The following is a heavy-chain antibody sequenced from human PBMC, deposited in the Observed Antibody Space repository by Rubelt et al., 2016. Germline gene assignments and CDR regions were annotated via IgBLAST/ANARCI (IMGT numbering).Heavy chain of an antibody. CDR2: INHSGST. CDR1: GGSFSGYY. D-gene: IGHD6-13*01. Sequence: QVQLQQWGAGLLKPSETLSLTCAVYGGSFSGYYWSWIRQPPGKGLEWIGEINHSGSTNYNPSLKSRVTISVETSKNQFALKLSSGTAADTAVYYCARARSSRAGFDYWGQGTLVTVSS. J-gene: IGHJ4*02. CDR3: ARARSSRAGFDY. V-gene: IGHV4-34*01.